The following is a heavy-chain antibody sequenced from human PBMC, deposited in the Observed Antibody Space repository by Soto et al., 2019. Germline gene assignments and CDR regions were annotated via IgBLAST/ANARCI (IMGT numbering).Heavy chain of an antibody. CDR2: ISSSGSTI. D-gene: IGHD3-3*01. CDR3: ARSYDFWSGYYLYYYYGMDV. CDR1: GFTFGDYA. Sequence: PGGSLRLSCTASGFTFGDYAMRWVRQAPGKGLEWGSYISSSGSTIYYADSVKGRFTISRDNAKNSLDLQMNSLRAEDTAVYYCARSYDFWSGYYLYYYYGMDVWGQGTTVTVSS. J-gene: IGHJ6*02. V-gene: IGHV3-48*03.